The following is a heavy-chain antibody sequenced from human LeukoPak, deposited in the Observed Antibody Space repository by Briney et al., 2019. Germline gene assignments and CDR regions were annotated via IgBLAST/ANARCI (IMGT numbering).Heavy chain of an antibody. J-gene: IGHJ5*02. CDR1: GGSISSYY. CDR3: ARVLGCCTNGVCYKNWFDP. V-gene: IGHV4-59*08. CDR2: IYYSGST. Sequence: SETLSLTCTVSGGSISSYYWSWIRQPPGKGLEWIGYIYYSGSTNYNPSLKSRVTISVDTSKNQSSLKLSSVTAADTAVYYCARVLGCCTNGVCYKNWFDPWGQGTLVTVSS. D-gene: IGHD2-8*01.